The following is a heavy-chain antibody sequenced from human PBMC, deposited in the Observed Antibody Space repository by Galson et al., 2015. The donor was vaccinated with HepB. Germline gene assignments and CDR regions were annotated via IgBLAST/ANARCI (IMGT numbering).Heavy chain of an antibody. V-gene: IGHV3-30-3*01. CDR3: AREQRYCSATTCPSARGLFDY. Sequence: SLRLSCAASGFTFSNYATHWARQVPGKGLEWVAVLSYDGGSILYADSVKGRFIISRDNSKNTLHLQMNSLTAEDTAVYYCAREQRYCSATTCPSARGLFDYWGQGTLVTVSS. CDR2: LSYDGGSI. J-gene: IGHJ4*02. CDR1: GFTFSNYA. D-gene: IGHD2-15*01.